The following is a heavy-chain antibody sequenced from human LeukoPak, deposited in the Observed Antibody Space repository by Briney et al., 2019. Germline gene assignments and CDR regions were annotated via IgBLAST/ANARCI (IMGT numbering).Heavy chain of an antibody. CDR1: GFTFSSYA. CDR2: ISYDGSNK. CDR3: ARGGAAAAHLGIEYFQH. Sequence: PGRSLRLSCAASGFTFSSYAMHCVRQAPGKGLEWVAVISYDGSNKYYADSVKGRFAISRDNSKNTLYLQMNSLRAEDTAVYYCARGGAAAAHLGIEYFQHWGQGTLVTVSS. D-gene: IGHD6-13*01. J-gene: IGHJ1*01. V-gene: IGHV3-30*09.